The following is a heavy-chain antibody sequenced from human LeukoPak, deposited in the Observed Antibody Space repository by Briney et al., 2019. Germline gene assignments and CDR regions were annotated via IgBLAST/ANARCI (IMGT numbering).Heavy chain of an antibody. V-gene: IGHV3-48*01. D-gene: IGHD3-22*01. CDR2: ISSSSSTI. Sequence: GGSLRLSCAASGFAFSSYSMNWVRQAPGKGLEWVSYISSSSSTIYYADSVKGRFTISRDNSKNTLYLQMNSLRAEDTAVYYCAKSVVVVPFDYWGQGTLVTVSS. CDR1: GFAFSSYS. J-gene: IGHJ4*02. CDR3: AKSVVVVPFDY.